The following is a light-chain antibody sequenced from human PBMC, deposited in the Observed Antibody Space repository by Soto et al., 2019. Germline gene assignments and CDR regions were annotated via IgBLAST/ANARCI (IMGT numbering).Light chain of an antibody. Sequence: EIVLTQSPGTVSLSPGDRATLSCRASQSISANYLAWYQQKPGQAPRLLIYGVSIRATGIPDRFAGSGSGPDFTLTISRLEPEDFAVYYCHQYGVLPKTFGQGTTAEIK. CDR1: QSISANY. CDR3: HQYGVLPKT. V-gene: IGKV3-20*01. J-gene: IGKJ1*01. CDR2: GVS.